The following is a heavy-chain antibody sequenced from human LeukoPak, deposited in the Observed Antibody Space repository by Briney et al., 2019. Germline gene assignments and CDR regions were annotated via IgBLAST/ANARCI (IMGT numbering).Heavy chain of an antibody. J-gene: IGHJ4*02. D-gene: IGHD4-17*01. CDR2: ISYDGSNK. V-gene: IGHV3-30*18. CDR3: AKPKNGGYGDYIDY. Sequence: GRSLRLSCAASGFTFSSYGMHWVRQAPGKGLEWVAVISYDGSNKYYADSVKGRFTISRDNSKNTLYLQMNSLRAEDTAVYYCAKPKNGGYGDYIDYWGQGTLVTVSS. CDR1: GFTFSSYG.